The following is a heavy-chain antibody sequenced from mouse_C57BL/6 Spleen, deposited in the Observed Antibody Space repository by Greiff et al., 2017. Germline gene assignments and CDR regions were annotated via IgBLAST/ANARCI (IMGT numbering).Heavy chain of an antibody. Sequence: QVQLQQPGAELVKPGASVKLSCKASGYTFTSYWMHWVKQRPGQGLEWIGMIHPNSGSTNYNEKFKSKATLTVDKSSSTAYMQLSSLTSEDSAVYYCARRTITTVVAEVDYFDYWGQGTTLTVSS. CDR3: ARRTITTVVAEVDYFDY. J-gene: IGHJ2*01. D-gene: IGHD1-1*01. CDR1: GYTFTSYW. V-gene: IGHV1-64*01. CDR2: IHPNSGST.